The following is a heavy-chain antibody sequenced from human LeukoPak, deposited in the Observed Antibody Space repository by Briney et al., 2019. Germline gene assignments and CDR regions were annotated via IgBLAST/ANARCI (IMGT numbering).Heavy chain of an antibody. V-gene: IGHV1-2*02. CDR2: INPNSGGT. CDR1: GYTFTGSY. CDR3: ARASGWLDYYYYYMDV. Sequence: GASVKVSCKASGYTFTGSYMHWVRQAPGQGLEWMGWINPNSGGTNYAQKFQGRVTMTRDTSISTAYMELSRLRSDDTAVYYCARASGWLDYYYYYMDVWGKGTTVTVSS. J-gene: IGHJ6*03. D-gene: IGHD6-19*01.